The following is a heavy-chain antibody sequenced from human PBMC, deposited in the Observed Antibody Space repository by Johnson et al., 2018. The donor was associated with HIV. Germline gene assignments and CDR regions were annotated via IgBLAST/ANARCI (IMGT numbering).Heavy chain of an antibody. CDR3: ARDAPRYSFDI. CDR1: GFTFSNYW. J-gene: IGHJ3*02. D-gene: IGHD2-21*01. CDR2: IKQDGSEK. Sequence: MQLVESGGGLVQPGGSLILSCAASGFTFSNYWMSWVRQAPGKGLEWVANIKQDGSEKYYVDSVKGRFTISRDNAKNSLYLQMNSLRAEDTAVYYCARDAPRYSFDIWGQGTMVTVSS. V-gene: IGHV3-7*01.